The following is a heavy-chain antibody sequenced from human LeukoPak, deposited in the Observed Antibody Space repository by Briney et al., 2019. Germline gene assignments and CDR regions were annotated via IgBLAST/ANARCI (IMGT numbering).Heavy chain of an antibody. Sequence: GGSLKLSCAASKFNFSSYTLNWVRQAPGKGLGGVSSISSSGIYIYYADSVKVRFTISRDNAKNSLYLQMNSLRAEDTAVYYCARDEYSSGWYLGQGTLVTVSS. J-gene: IGHJ4*02. D-gene: IGHD6-19*01. CDR3: ARDEYSSGWY. V-gene: IGHV3-21*01. CDR2: ISSSGIYI. CDR1: KFNFSSYT.